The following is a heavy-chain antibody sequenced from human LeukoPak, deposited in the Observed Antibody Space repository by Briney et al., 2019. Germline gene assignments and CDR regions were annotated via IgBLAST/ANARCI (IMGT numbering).Heavy chain of an antibody. CDR2: ITGSGFMT. CDR3: AKRLHGSSTSCPYYYYYGMDV. Sequence: GGALRLSCAGSGFTFSSFAMSWGRQAPGRGLEWVSSITGSGFMTYYADSVKGRFTTSRETSKKTLFLQMNSLRVEDTAVYYCAKRLHGSSTSCPYYYYYGMDVWGQGTTVTVSS. D-gene: IGHD2-2*01. V-gene: IGHV3-23*01. J-gene: IGHJ6*02. CDR1: GFTFSSFA.